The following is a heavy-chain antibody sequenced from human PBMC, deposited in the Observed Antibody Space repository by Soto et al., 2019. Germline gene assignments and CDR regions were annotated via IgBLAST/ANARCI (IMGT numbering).Heavy chain of an antibody. J-gene: IGHJ6*02. Sequence: ASVKVSGNPSGCSFTNSGITWGRQAPGKGLEWMGWVRPYNGTTNSAEKLPGRGTMTPDTSTRTAYMELSSLTSDDTAVYYCARAQAKFVTDYYHYYGMDVWGQGTTVTVSS. CDR1: GCSFTNSG. CDR2: VRPYNGTT. D-gene: IGHD1-20*01. CDR3: ARAQAKFVTDYYHYYGMDV. V-gene: IGHV1-18*01.